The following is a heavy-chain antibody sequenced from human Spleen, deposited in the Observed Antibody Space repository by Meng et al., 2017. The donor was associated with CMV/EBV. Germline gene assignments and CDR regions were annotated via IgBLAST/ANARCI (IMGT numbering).Heavy chain of an antibody. J-gene: IGHJ4*02. D-gene: IGHD3-3*01. V-gene: IGHV4-34*01. Sequence: QVKLWQWGVGLLKPSETLSLTCAVYGGSFSGYYWSWIRQSPGKGLEWIGEINHSGRTNYNPSLKTRVTISVDTPKSQFSLKLTSVTAADTAVYYCARGQSIFGIIIDYWGQGTLVTVSS. CDR1: GGSFSGYY. CDR3: ARGQSIFGIIIDY. CDR2: INHSGRT.